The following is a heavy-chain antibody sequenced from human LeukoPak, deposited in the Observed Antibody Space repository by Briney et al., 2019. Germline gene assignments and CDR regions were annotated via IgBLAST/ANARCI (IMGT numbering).Heavy chain of an antibody. CDR2: ISSSGNTI. V-gene: IGHV3-48*03. CDR1: GFTFIIFE. Sequence: PGGSLRLSCEASGFTFIIFEMNWVRQAPGKGLEWVSYISSSGNTIYYADSVKSRFTISRDNAKNSLYLQMNSLRAEDTAVYYCARETDSTLFDYWGQGTLVTVSS. CDR3: ARETDSTLFDY. J-gene: IGHJ4*02. D-gene: IGHD2/OR15-2a*01.